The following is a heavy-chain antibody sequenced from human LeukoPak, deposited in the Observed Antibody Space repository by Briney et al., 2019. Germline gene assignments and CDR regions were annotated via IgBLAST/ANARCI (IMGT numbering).Heavy chain of an antibody. D-gene: IGHD1-26*01. Sequence: GGSLRLSCAASGFTFSSYWMHWVRQAPGKGLVWVSRINSDGSITYYADSVKGRFTISRDNSKNTLFLQMISLRAEDTAVYYCAKFMGALDSWGQGTLVTVSS. CDR2: INSDGSIT. V-gene: IGHV3-74*01. J-gene: IGHJ4*02. CDR1: GFTFSSYW. CDR3: AKFMGALDS.